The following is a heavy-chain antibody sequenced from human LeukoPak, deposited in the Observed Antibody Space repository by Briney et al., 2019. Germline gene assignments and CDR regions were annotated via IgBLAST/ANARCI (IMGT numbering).Heavy chain of an antibody. CDR3: ARDPESRYDYGDSSYGMDV. J-gene: IGHJ6*02. V-gene: IGHV3-48*04. D-gene: IGHD4-17*01. Sequence: PGGSLRLSCAASGFTFSSSTMNWVRQAPVKGLEWVSYISSSGSTIYYADSVKGRFTISRDNAKNSLYLQMNSLRAEDTAVYYCARDPESRYDYGDSSYGMDVWGQGTTVTVSS. CDR2: ISSSGSTI. CDR1: GFTFSSST.